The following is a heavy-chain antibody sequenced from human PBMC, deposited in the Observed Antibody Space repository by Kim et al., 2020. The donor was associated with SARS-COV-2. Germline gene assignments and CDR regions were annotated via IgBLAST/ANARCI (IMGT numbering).Heavy chain of an antibody. CDR3: ARYPSYCGGDCYSNYAFDI. CDR1: GFTFSSYS. J-gene: IGHJ3*02. Sequence: GGSLRLSCAASGFTFSSYSMNWVRQAPGKGPEWVSSISRSSSYINYADSVKGRFTISRDNAKNSLYLQMNSLRAEDTAVYYCARYPSYCGGDCYSNYAFDIWGQGTMVTVSS. V-gene: IGHV3-21*01. D-gene: IGHD2-21*02. CDR2: ISRSSSYI.